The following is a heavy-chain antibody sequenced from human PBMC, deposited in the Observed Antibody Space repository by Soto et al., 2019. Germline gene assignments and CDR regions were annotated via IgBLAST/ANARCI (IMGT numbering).Heavy chain of an antibody. D-gene: IGHD3-16*01. Sequence: GGSLRLSCAASGFTFSDYYISWVRLDPGKGLEWVSAISDIGTYIFYADSVKGRFTISRDNAKNSLYLQMDSLGAEDTALYYCARDLVEGALNGFDVWGQGTMVTVSS. CDR2: ISDIGTYI. CDR1: GFTFSDYY. CDR3: ARDLVEGALNGFDV. V-gene: IGHV3-21*01. J-gene: IGHJ3*01.